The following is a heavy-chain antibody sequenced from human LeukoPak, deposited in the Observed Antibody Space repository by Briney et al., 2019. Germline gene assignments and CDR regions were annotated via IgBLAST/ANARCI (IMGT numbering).Heavy chain of an antibody. J-gene: IGHJ6*02. D-gene: IGHD3-10*01. CDR2: ISAYNGNT. CDR1: GYTLTELS. V-gene: IGHV1-18*01. Sequence: GASVKVSCKVSGYTLTELSMHWVRQAPGQGLEWMGWISAYNGNTNYAQKLQGRVTMTIDTSTSTAYMELRSLRSDDTAVYYCARVVLLWFGSSSPLMYGMDVWGQGTTVTVSS. CDR3: ARVVLLWFGSSSPLMYGMDV.